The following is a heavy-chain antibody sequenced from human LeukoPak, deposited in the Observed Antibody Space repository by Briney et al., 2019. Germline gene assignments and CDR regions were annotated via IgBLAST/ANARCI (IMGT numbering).Heavy chain of an antibody. J-gene: IGHJ4*02. V-gene: IGHV3-30*18. CDR1: GLSFNSCG. D-gene: IGHD3-10*01. Sequence: PGGSLRLPCAASGLSFNSCGMHWVRQAPGKGLEWVAVISSDGSNKYYADSVKGRFTISRDNSKNTLSLQMNSLRTEDTAVFYCAKGSGGSGSFYNHFDCWGQGTLVTVSS. CDR3: AKGSGGSGSFYNHFDC. CDR2: ISSDGSNK.